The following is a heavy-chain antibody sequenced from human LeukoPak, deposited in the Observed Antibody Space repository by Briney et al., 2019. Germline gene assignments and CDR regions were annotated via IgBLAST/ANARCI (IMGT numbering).Heavy chain of an antibody. CDR3: ARASGSVIYYNSCDS. CDR2: IYSSGST. J-gene: IGHJ5*01. V-gene: IGHV4-61*09. Sequence: SETLSLTCTVSGASLSSGSDYWTWIRQPAGEGLEWIGQIYSSGSTNYSPSLTSRVTISADTSKNQFFLKINSVTAADTTVYYCARASGSVIYYNSCDSWGQGILVAVSS. D-gene: IGHD3-10*01. CDR1: GASLSSGSDY.